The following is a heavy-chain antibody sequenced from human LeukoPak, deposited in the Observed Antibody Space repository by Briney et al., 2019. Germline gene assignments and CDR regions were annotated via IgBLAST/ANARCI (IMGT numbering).Heavy chain of an antibody. CDR2: IYTSGST. CDR1: GGSFSNYY. D-gene: IGHD1-14*01. CDR3: ARQPPQYYGMDV. Sequence: SETLSLTCTASGGSFSNYYWSWIRQPAGKGLEWIGRIYTSGSTNYNPSVKSRVTMSVDTSNNQFSLKLTSVTAADTAVYYCARQPPQYYGMDVWGQGTTVTVAS. V-gene: IGHV4-4*07. J-gene: IGHJ6*02.